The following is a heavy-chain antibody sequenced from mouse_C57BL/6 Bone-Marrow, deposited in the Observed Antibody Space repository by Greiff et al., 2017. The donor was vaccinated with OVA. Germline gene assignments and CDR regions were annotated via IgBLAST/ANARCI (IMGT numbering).Heavy chain of an antibody. CDR2: IWSGGST. CDR3: ARLSWFAY. CDR1: GFSLTSYG. Sequence: VQRVESGPGLVQPSQSLSITCTVSGFSLTSYGVHWVRQSPGKGLEWLGVIWSGGSTDYNAAFISRLSISKDNSKSQVFFKMNSLQADDTAIYYCARLSWFAYWGQGTLVTVSA. J-gene: IGHJ3*01. V-gene: IGHV2-2*01.